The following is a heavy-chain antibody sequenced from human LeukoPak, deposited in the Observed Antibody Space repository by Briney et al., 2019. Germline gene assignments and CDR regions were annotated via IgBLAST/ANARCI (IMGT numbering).Heavy chain of an antibody. D-gene: IGHD2-21*01. J-gene: IGHJ3*02. CDR2: IYPGDSDT. CDR3: ARHNGGGYCYVYGAAFDI. Sequence: GESLKISCKGSGYSFTSYWIGWVRQMPGKGLEWMGIIYPGDSDTRYSPSFQGQVTISADKSISTAYLQWSSLKASDTAMYYCARHNGGGYCYVYGAAFDIWGQGTMVTVSS. CDR1: GYSFTSYW. V-gene: IGHV5-51*01.